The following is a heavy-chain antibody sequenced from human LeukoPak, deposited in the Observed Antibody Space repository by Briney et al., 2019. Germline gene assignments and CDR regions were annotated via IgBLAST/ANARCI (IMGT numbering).Heavy chain of an antibody. V-gene: IGHV4-59*08. CDR2: ISDSGSD. CDR1: GASMSNYY. D-gene: IGHD3-10*01. Sequence: SEILSLTCTISGASMSNYYWSWIRQPPGKRPEWKAYISDSGSDIYNPSLKSRVAISVDTSKNQFSLKVTSVTAADTAVYFCARHRRNYYGTGGSPFDFWGQGILVTVSS. CDR3: ARHRRNYYGTGGSPFDF. J-gene: IGHJ4*02.